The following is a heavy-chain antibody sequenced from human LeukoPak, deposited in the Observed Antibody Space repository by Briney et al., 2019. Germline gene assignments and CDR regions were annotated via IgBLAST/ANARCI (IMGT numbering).Heavy chain of an antibody. V-gene: IGHV3-30*18. CDR2: ISYDGSNK. Sequence: GGSLRLSCAASGFTFRNYAMSWVRQAPGKGLEWVAVISYDGSNKYYADSVKGRFTISRDNSKNTLYLQMNSLRAEDTAVYYCAKRITVVARDAFDIWGQGTMVTVSS. CDR1: GFTFRNYA. D-gene: IGHD6-19*01. J-gene: IGHJ3*02. CDR3: AKRITVVARDAFDI.